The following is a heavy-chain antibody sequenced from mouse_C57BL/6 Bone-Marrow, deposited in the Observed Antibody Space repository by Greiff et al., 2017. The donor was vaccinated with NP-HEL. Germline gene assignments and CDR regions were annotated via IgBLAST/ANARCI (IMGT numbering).Heavy chain of an antibody. CDR3: AREGNLLLRYSYYAMDY. Sequence: EVQLQQSGPELVKPGDSVKISCKASGYSFTGYFMNWVMQSHGKSLEWIGRINPYNGDTFYNQKFKGKATLTVDKSSSTAHMELRSLTSEDSAVYYCAREGNLLLRYSYYAMDYWGKGTSVTVSS. CDR2: INPYNGDT. V-gene: IGHV1-20*01. CDR1: GYSFTGYF. D-gene: IGHD1-1*01. J-gene: IGHJ4*01.